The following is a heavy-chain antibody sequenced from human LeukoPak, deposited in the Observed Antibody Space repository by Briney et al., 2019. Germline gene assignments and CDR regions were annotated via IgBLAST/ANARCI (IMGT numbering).Heavy chain of an antibody. CDR3: ARVGGDYCSSTSCSYYYYYMDV. Sequence: ASVKVSCKASGGTFSSYAISWVRQAPGQGLEWMGGIIPIFGTANYSQKFQGRVPITTDESTSTAYMELRSLRSDDTAVYYCARVGGDYCSSTSCSYYYYYMDVWGKGTTVTVSS. CDR2: IIPIFGTA. J-gene: IGHJ6*03. D-gene: IGHD2-2*01. V-gene: IGHV1-69*05. CDR1: GGTFSSYA.